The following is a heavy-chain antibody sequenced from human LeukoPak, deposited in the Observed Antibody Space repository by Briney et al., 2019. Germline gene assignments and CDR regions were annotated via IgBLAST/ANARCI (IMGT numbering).Heavy chain of an antibody. CDR3: AELGITMIGGV. CDR2: ISSSGSTI. CDR1: GFTFSSYS. Sequence: GGSLRLSCAASGFTFSSYSMNWVRQAPGKGLEWVSSISSSGSTIYYADSVKGRFTISRDNAKNSLYLQMNSLRAEDTAVYYCAELGITMIGGVWGKGTAVTISS. D-gene: IGHD3-10*02. J-gene: IGHJ6*04. V-gene: IGHV3-48*04.